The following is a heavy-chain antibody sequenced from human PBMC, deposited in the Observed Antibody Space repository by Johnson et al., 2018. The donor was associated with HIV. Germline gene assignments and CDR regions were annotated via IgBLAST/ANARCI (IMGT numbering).Heavy chain of an antibody. V-gene: IGHV3-30*02. CDR2: IRYDGSNK. CDR3: AKYNPVGATRGDAFDI. Sequence: QMLLVESGGGVVQPGGSLRLSCAASGLTFSSYGMHWVRQAPGKGLEWVAFIRYDGSNKYYADSVKGRFTISRDNSKNTLYLQMNSLRAEDTAVYYCAKYNPVGATRGDAFDIWGQGTMVTVSS. CDR1: GLTFSSYG. D-gene: IGHD1-26*01. J-gene: IGHJ3*02.